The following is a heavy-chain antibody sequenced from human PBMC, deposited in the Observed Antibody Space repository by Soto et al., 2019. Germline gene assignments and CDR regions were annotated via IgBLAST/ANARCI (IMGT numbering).Heavy chain of an antibody. CDR2: ISGSGGST. CDR3: ANPSGIAAQTYAYMDV. J-gene: IGHJ6*03. CDR1: GFTFSSYA. D-gene: IGHD6-13*01. V-gene: IGHV3-23*01. Sequence: EVQLLESGGGLVQPGGSLRLSCAASGFTFSSYAMSWVRQAPGKGLEWVSAISGSGGSTYYADSVKGRFTISRDNSKNTLYLQMHSPRAEDTAVYYCANPSGIAAQTYAYMDVWGKGTTVTVSS.